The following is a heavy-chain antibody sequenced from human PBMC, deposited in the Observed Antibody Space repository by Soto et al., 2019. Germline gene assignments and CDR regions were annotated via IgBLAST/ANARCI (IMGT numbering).Heavy chain of an antibody. CDR1: GFTFSSYG. V-gene: IGHV3-33*01. CDR3: ARDPPRQGAIAPHHFDY. D-gene: IGHD3-16*02. CDR2: IWYDGSNK. J-gene: IGHJ4*02. Sequence: GGSLRLSCAASGFTFSSYGMHWVRQAPGKGLEWVAVIWYDGSNKYYADSVKGRFTISRDNSKNTLYLQMNSLRAEDTAVYYCARDPPRQGAIAPHHFDYWGQGTLVTVSS.